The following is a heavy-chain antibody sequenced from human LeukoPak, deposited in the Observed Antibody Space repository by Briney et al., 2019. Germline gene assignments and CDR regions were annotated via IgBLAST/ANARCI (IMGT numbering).Heavy chain of an antibody. CDR2: INHSGST. D-gene: IGHD3-10*01. V-gene: IGHV4-34*01. J-gene: IGHJ4*02. CDR1: GGSFSGYY. Sequence: PSETLSLTCAVYGGSFSGYYWSWIRQPPGKGPEWIGEINHSGSTNYNPSLKSRVTISVDTSKNQFSLKLSSVTAADTAVYYCAGIYYYGSGSYYISDYWGQGTLVTVSS. CDR3: AGIYYYGSGSYYISDY.